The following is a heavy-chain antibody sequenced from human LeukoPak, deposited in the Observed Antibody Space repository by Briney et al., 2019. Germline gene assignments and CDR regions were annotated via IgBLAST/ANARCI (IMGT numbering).Heavy chain of an antibody. D-gene: IGHD3-10*01. CDR2: IWYDGSNE. CDR1: GFSFGTYS. Sequence: GGSLRLSCVASGFSFGTYSMHWARQVPGKGLEWVAVIWYDGSNEDYADSVKGRFTISRDNAKNSLYLQMNSLRAEDTAVYYCARGLTDGSGSYNYWGQGTLVTVSS. CDR3: ARGLTDGSGSYNY. J-gene: IGHJ4*02. V-gene: IGHV3-33*01.